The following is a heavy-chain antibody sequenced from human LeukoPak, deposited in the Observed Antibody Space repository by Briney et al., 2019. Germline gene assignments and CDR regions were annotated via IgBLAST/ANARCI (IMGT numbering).Heavy chain of an antibody. CDR3: AKGITMVRGVITTTNY. CDR1: GFTFSSYA. V-gene: IGHV3-23*01. Sequence: GGSLRLSCAASGFTFSSYAMSWVRQAPGKGLEWVSAISGSGGSTYYADSVKGRFTISRDNSKNTLYLQMNSLRAEDTAVYYCAKGITMVRGVITTTNYWGQGTLVTVAS. D-gene: IGHD3-10*01. J-gene: IGHJ4*02. CDR2: ISGSGGST.